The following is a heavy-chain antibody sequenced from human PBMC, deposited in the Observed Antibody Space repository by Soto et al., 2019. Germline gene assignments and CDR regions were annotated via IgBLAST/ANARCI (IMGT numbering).Heavy chain of an antibody. D-gene: IGHD2-8*01. V-gene: IGHV4-59*08. Sequence: QVQLHESGPGLVKPSETLSLTCTVSGGSFSDYYWSWIRQPPGKGLEWVGYTHYSGGAIYSPSLKSRVIMSVDTSKKQISLRLNSVTAADTAVYYCASGRPSTDCSSGVCYPVAGYFYMDVWGKGTVASVSS. CDR3: ASGRPSTDCSSGVCYPVAGYFYMDV. J-gene: IGHJ6*03. CDR1: GGSFSDYY. CDR2: THYSGGA.